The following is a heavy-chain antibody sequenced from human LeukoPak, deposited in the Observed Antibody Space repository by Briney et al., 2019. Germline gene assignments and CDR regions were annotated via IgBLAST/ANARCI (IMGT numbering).Heavy chain of an antibody. V-gene: IGHV1-18*01. D-gene: IGHD3-10*01. J-gene: IGHJ6*02. CDR1: GYTFTSYG. CDR2: ISAYNGNT. Sequence: ASVKVSCKASGYTFTSYGISWVRQAPGQGLAWMGWISAYNGNTNYAQKLQGRVTKTTDTSTSTAYMELRRLRSDETAVYYCARDLVSVGRGSPGYYYYGMDVWGQGTTVTVSS. CDR3: ARDLVSVGRGSPGYYYYGMDV.